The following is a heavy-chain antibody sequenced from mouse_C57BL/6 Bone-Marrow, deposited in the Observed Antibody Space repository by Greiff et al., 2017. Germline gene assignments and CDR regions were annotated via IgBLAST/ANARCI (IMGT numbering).Heavy chain of an antibody. CDR3: TRQAYDGMAMDY. CDR2: IDPETGGT. CDR1: GYTFTDYE. Sequence: VQLQQSGAELVRPGASVTLSCKASGYTFTDYEMHWVKQTPVHGLEWIGAIDPETGGTAYNQKFKGKAILTADKSSSTAYMELRSLTSEDSAVYYCTRQAYDGMAMDYWGQGTSVTVSS. V-gene: IGHV1-15*01. J-gene: IGHJ4*01. D-gene: IGHD2-12*01.